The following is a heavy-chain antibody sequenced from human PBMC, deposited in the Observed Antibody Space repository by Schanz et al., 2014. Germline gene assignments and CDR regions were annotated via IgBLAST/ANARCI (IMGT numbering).Heavy chain of an antibody. CDR3: ARSMIEVAAFDY. CDR1: GYTLTAYY. D-gene: IGHD3-22*01. V-gene: IGHV1-2*02. Sequence: QVQLVQSGAEVKKPGASVKVSCKASGYTLTAYYMHWVRQAPGQGLEWMGWINPDSGGTNYAQKFQGRVTMTRDMSINTAYMELSRLRSDDTAVYYCARSMIEVAAFDYWGRGALVSVSS. J-gene: IGHJ4*02. CDR2: INPDSGGT.